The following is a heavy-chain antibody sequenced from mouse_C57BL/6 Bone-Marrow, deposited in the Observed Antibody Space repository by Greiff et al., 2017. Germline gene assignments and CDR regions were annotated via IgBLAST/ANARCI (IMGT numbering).Heavy chain of an antibody. D-gene: IGHD4-1*01. CDR1: GFSLTSYG. CDR3: DRNWDRYAMDY. Sequence: VQLQQSGPGLVQPSQSLSITCPVSGFSLTSYGVHWVRQSPGKGLEWLGVIWSGGSKDNNAAFISRLSIRKDNSKRQVFFKMNSLQADDTAIYYCDRNWDRYAMDYWGQGTSVTVSS. J-gene: IGHJ4*01. V-gene: IGHV2-2*01. CDR2: IWSGGSK.